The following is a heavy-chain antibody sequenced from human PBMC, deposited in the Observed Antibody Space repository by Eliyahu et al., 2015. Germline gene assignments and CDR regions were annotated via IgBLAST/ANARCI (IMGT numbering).Heavy chain of an antibody. J-gene: IGHJ5*02. CDR1: GFTFTXFA. CDR2: ITGSGDNA. Sequence: EIQLVEXGGGXVQPGGSLRXXCXASGFTFTXFALXWVRQAPGKGLEXVSGITGSGDNAYYADSVKGRFTISRDNSKNTLYLQMNTLRAEDTAVYFCAKDEAPHWFDPWGQGTLVTVSS. V-gene: IGHV3-23*04. CDR3: AKDEAPHWFDP.